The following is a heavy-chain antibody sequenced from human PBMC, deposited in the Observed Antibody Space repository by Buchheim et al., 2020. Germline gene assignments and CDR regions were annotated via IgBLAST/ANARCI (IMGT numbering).Heavy chain of an antibody. CDR3: ARELGSTYYFDY. J-gene: IGHJ4*02. D-gene: IGHD3-10*01. CDR1: GYTFTRFY. CDR2: INPGGEPI. V-gene: IGHV1-46*03. Sequence: QVQLVQSGAEVKKPGASVRISCKASGYTFTRFYIHWFRQAPGQGLEWMGIINPGGEPITYALKFQGRVTMTRDTSMNTVYMELSSLRSEDTAMYYCARELGSTYYFDYWGQGTL.